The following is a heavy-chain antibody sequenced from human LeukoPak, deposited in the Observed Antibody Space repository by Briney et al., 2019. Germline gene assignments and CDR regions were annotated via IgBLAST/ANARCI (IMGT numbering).Heavy chain of an antibody. CDR1: GFTFSSYG. J-gene: IGHJ4*02. D-gene: IGHD4-17*01. CDR3: AKYGMTTVTYIDY. V-gene: IGHV3-30*18. CDR2: ISYDGSIK. Sequence: PGRSLRLSCAASGFTFSSYGMHWVRQAPGKGLEWVAVISYDGSIKYYADSVKGRFTISRDSSKNTLYLQMNSLRAEGTAVYYCAKYGMTTVTYIDYWGQGTLVTVSS.